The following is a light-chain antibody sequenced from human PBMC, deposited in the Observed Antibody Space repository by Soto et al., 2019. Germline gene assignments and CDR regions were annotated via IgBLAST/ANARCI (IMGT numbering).Light chain of an antibody. CDR2: CNS. CDR1: SSNIWAGYY. CDR3: QSYDSSLSGSYV. J-gene: IGLJ1*01. V-gene: IGLV1-40*01. Sequence: QSVMTHPPSVSRAPGHRVTISFTGSSSNIWAGYYVHWYQQLPGTAPKLLIYCNSNRPSVVPDRLSRSKSGTSASLAITGLQAEDEADYYCQSYDSSLSGSYVFGTWTKVPVL.